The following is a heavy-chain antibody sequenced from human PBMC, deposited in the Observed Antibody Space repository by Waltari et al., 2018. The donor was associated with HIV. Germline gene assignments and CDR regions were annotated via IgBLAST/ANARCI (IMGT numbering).Heavy chain of an antibody. Sequence: QARLGQSGAEVKKPGASGTVSCKTSGSNFIIYVFSWVLQAPGQGLEWMGWISPYNGNTYYAQNLKGRVTLTTDSSRTAYMELRSLRSDDTAVYFCAREGYYYGSGTYAPPRYYGMDVWGQGTTVTVSS. D-gene: IGHD3-10*01. CDR3: AREGYYYGSGTYAPPRYYGMDV. CDR1: GSNFIIYV. CDR2: ISPYNGNT. V-gene: IGHV1-18*01. J-gene: IGHJ6*02.